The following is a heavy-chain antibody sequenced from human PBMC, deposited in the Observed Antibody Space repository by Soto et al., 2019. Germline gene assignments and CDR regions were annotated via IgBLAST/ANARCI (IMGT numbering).Heavy chain of an antibody. CDR3: ARGGYYHSWSGYYTGYDAFDI. CDR2: ISAYNGNT. CDR1: GYTFTSYG. J-gene: IGHJ3*02. Sequence: ASVKVSCKASGYTFTSYGISWVRQAPGQGLEWMGWISAYNGNTNYAQKLQGRVTMTTDTSTSTAYMELRSLRSDDTAVYYCARGGYYHSWSGYYTGYDAFDIWGQGTMVTVSS. V-gene: IGHV1-18*01. D-gene: IGHD3-3*01.